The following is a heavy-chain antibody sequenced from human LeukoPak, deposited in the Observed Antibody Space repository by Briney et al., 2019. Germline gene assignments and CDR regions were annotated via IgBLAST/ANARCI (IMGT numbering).Heavy chain of an antibody. CDR1: GFTFSKYG. V-gene: IGHV3-21*01. J-gene: IGHJ6*02. Sequence: PGGSLRLSCAASGFTFSKYGIHWVRQAPGKGLEWVSSISTSSYYIYYADSVKGRFTISRDNAKNSLYLQMNSLRAEDTAVYYCSRDYYYYGMDVWGPGTTVTVSS. CDR3: SRDYYYYGMDV. CDR2: ISTSSYYI.